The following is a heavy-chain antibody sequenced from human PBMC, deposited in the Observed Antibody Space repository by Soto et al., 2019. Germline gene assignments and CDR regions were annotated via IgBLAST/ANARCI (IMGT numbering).Heavy chain of an antibody. J-gene: IGHJ4*02. CDR1: GFTFSSYS. CDR3: ARVDFWSGYFPASFDY. D-gene: IGHD3-3*01. V-gene: IGHV3-48*01. CDR2: ISSSSSTI. Sequence: PGGSLRLSCAASGFTFSSYSMNWVRQAPGKGLEWVSYISSSSSTIYYADSVKGRFTISRDNAKNSLYLQMNSLRAEDTAVYYCARVDFWSGYFPASFDYWGQGTLVTVSS.